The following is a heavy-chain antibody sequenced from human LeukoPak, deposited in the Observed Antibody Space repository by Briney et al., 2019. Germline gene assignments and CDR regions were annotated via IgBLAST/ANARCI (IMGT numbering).Heavy chain of an antibody. CDR1: EFTVSSNY. V-gene: IGHV3-53*01. D-gene: IGHD1-26*01. CDR2: IYSGGST. J-gene: IGHJ4*02. CDR3: ASPSGSYPEGFDY. Sequence: GGSLRLSCAASEFTVSSNYMSWVRQAPGKGLEWVSVIYSGGSTYYADSVKGRFTISRDNSKNTLYLQMNSLRAEDTAVYYCASPSGSYPEGFDYWGQGTLVTVSS.